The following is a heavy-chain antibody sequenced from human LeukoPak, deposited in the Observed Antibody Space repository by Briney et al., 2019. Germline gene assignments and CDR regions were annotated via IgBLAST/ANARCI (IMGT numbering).Heavy chain of an antibody. J-gene: IGHJ4*02. D-gene: IGHD7-27*01. Sequence: GASVKVSCKASGGTFSSYAISWVRQAPGQGLEWMGGIIPIFGTANYAQKFQGRVTITADESTSTAYMELSSLRSEDTAVYYCASNPPRTGDFNSWGQGALVTVSS. CDR2: IIPIFGTA. V-gene: IGHV1-69*13. CDR1: GGTFSSYA. CDR3: ASNPPRTGDFNS.